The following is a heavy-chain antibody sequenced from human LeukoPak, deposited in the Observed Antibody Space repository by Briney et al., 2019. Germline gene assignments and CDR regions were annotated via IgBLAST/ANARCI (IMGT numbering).Heavy chain of an antibody. CDR2: INSDGRST. J-gene: IGHJ4*02. CDR3: ARVAYGSSWYVDY. V-gene: IGHV3-74*01. D-gene: IGHD6-13*01. CDR1: GFPFSSYW. Sequence: PGGSLRLSCATSGFPFSSYWMHWVRQAPGKGLVWVSRINSDGRSTSYADSVKGRFTISRDNAKNTLYLQMNSLTAEDTAVYYCARVAYGSSWYVDYWGQGNLVTVSS.